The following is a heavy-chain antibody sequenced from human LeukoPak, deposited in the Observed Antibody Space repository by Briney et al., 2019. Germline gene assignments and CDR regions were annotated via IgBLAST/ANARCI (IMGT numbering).Heavy chain of an antibody. CDR3: ARHVWVPYLSLDY. CDR2: IYPGDSDT. J-gene: IGHJ4*02. CDR1: GYSFSTYW. V-gene: IGHV5-51*01. D-gene: IGHD3-16*01. Sequence: GESLKISCKASGYSFSTYWIGWVRQMPGKGLEWMGIIYPGDSDTRYSPSFQGQVTISADKSISTAYLQWSSLKASDTAMYYCARHVWVPYLSLDYWGQGTLVTVSS.